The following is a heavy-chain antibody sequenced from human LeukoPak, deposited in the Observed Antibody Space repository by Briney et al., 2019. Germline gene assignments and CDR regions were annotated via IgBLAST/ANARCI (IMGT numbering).Heavy chain of an antibody. CDR3: AKDRPTGYYDSSGGAGY. V-gene: IGHV3-23*01. CDR1: GFTFSSYA. CDR2: ISGSGGST. D-gene: IGHD3-22*01. J-gene: IGHJ4*02. Sequence: PGGSLRLSCAASGFTFSSYAMSWVRQAPGKGLEWVSAISGSGGSTYYADSVKGRFTISRDNSKNTLYLQMNSLRAEDTAVYYCAKDRPTGYYDSSGGAGYWGQGTLVTVSS.